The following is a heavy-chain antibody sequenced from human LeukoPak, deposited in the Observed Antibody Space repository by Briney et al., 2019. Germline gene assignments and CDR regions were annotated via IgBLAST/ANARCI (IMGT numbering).Heavy chain of an antibody. D-gene: IGHD3-22*01. J-gene: IGHJ3*01. CDR3: ARDPSSSGYNDAFDV. Sequence: GGSLRLSCAASGFTFSSYGMHWARQAPGKGLEWVALIWYDGSNKYYADSVKGRFIISRDNSKNTLYLQMNSLRAEDTAVYYCARDPSSSGYNDAFDVWGQGTMVTVSS. CDR2: IWYDGSNK. CDR1: GFTFSSYG. V-gene: IGHV3-33*01.